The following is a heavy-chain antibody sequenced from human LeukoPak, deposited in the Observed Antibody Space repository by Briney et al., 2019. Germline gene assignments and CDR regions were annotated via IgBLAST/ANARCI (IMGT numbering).Heavy chain of an antibody. J-gene: IGHJ4*02. CDR1: GGSFSGYY. CDR2: INHSGST. V-gene: IGHV4-34*01. CDR3: ASCPRDGYINTYYFDY. Sequence: SSETLSLTCAVYGGSFSGYYWSWIRQPPGKGLKWIGEINHSGSTNYNPSLKSRVTISVDTSKNQFSLTLSSVTAADTAVYYCASCPRDGYINTYYFDYWGQGTLVTVSS. D-gene: IGHD5-24*01.